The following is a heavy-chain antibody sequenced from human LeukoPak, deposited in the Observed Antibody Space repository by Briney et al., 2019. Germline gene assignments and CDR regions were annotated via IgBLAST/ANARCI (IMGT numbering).Heavy chain of an antibody. J-gene: IGHJ4*02. V-gene: IGHV1-8*01. CDR1: GYTFTSYD. CDR3: ARDDGGNDNFDY. D-gene: IGHD4-23*01. Sequence: ASVKVSCKASGYTFTSYDINWVRQATGQGLEWMGWMNPNSGNTGYAQKFQGRVTMTRNTSISTAYMELSSLRSEDTAVYYCARDDGGNDNFDYWGQGTLVTVSP. CDR2: MNPNSGNT.